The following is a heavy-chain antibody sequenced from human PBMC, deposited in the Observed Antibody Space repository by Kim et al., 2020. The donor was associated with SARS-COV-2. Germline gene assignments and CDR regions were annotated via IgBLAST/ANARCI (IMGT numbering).Heavy chain of an antibody. CDR2: IIPILGIA. J-gene: IGHJ3*02. V-gene: IGHV1-69*04. CDR1: GGTFSSYT. CDR3: AREITMVRGVDPIGAFDI. Sequence: SVKVSCQASGGTFSSYTISWVRQAPGQGLEWMGRIIPILGIANYAQKFQGRVTITADKSTSKAYMELSSLRSEDTAVYYCAREITMVRGVDPIGAFDIWGQGTMVTVSS. D-gene: IGHD3-10*01.